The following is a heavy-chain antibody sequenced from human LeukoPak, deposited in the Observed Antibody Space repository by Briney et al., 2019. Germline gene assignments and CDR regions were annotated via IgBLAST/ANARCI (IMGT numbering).Heavy chain of an antibody. CDR2: ISYDGSNK. CDR3: AKDNRDYYIDY. Sequence: PGRSLRLSCAASGFTFSNYAMHWVRQAPGKGLEWVAVISYDGSNKYYADSVKGRFTISRDNSKNTLYLQMNSLRAEDTAVYYCAKDNRDYYIDYWGQGTLVTVSS. J-gene: IGHJ4*02. CDR1: GFTFSNYA. D-gene: IGHD3-10*01. V-gene: IGHV3-30-3*01.